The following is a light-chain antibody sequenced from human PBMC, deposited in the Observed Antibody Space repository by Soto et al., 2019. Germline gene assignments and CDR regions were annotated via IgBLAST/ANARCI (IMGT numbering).Light chain of an antibody. J-gene: IGLJ2*01. V-gene: IGLV2-14*01. Sequence: QSVLTQPASVSGSPGQSITISCTATSSDVSAYNYVSWYQQHPGKAPKLMIYDVNNRPSGVSDRFSGSKSGNTASLTISGLQAEDEDDYYCSSSTGSSTGVFGGGTKLTVL. CDR2: DVN. CDR3: SSSTGSSTGV. CDR1: SSDVSAYNY.